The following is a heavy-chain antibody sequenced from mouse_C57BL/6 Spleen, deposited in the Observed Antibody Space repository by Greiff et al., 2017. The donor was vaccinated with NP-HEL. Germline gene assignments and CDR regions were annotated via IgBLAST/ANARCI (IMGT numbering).Heavy chain of an antibody. J-gene: IGHJ2*01. V-gene: IGHV3-6*01. CDR3: AREPDGYLDY. CDR1: GYSITSGYY. CDR2: ISYDGSN. Sequence: EVKLQESGPGLVKPSQSLSLTCSVTGYSITSGYYWNWIRQFPGNKLEWMGYISYDGSNNYNPSLKNRISITRDTSKNQFFLKLNSVTTEDTATYYCAREPDGYLDYWGQGTTLTVSS. D-gene: IGHD2-3*01.